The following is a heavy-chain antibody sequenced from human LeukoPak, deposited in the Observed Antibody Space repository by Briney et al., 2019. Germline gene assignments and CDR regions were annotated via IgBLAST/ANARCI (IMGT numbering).Heavy chain of an antibody. V-gene: IGHV4-38-2*02. CDR1: GYSISSGYY. J-gene: IGHJ4*02. CDR3: ARYREVGATVDY. CDR2: IYYRGST. D-gene: IGHD1-26*01. Sequence: SETLSLTCTVSGYSISSGYYWGWIRQHPGRGLEWIASIYYRGSTHYNPSLASLKSRVTISGDTSKNQFSLKLSSVTAADTAVYYCARYREVGATVDYWGQGTLVTVSS.